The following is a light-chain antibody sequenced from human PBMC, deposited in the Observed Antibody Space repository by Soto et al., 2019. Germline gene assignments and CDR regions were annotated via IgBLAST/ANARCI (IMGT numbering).Light chain of an antibody. J-gene: IGLJ3*02. V-gene: IGLV1-40*01. CDR1: RSNIGAGYH. CDR3: QSYDSSLSGSV. CDR2: GNS. Sequence: QSVLTQPPSVSGAPGQRVTISCTGSRSNIGAGYHVHWYQQLPGTAPKLLIYGNSNRPSGVPDRFSGSKSGTSASLAITGLQAEDDADYYCQSYDSSLSGSVFGGGTKLTVL.